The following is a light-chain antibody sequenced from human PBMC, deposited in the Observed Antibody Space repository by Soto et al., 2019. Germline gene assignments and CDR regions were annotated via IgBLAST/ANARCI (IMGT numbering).Light chain of an antibody. CDR2: GND. CDR1: TSNIGHNY. J-gene: IGLJ3*02. CDR3: ATWDTNLSAV. Sequence: QSVLTQPPSVSAAPGQTVTISCSGGTSNIGHNYVSWYQQLPGTAPTLLIYGNDKRPSGIPDRFSGSKSGTSATLAITGLXTGDEADYYCATWDTNLSAVFGGGTKLTVL. V-gene: IGLV1-51*01.